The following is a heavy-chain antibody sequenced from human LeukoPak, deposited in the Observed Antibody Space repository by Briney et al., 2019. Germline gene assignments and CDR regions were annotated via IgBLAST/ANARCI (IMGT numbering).Heavy chain of an antibody. CDR1: GGSFSGHY. CDR3: ARGKYSYGY. J-gene: IGHJ4*02. V-gene: IGHV4-34*01. Sequence: SESLSLARAVDGGSFSGHYWGWIRQPPGKGLEWMGEINHSGSTNYNPSLKARATISVDTSKNQLSLKLSSVTVADTAVYYCARGKYSYGYWGQGTLVTVSS. CDR2: INHSGST. D-gene: IGHD5-18*01.